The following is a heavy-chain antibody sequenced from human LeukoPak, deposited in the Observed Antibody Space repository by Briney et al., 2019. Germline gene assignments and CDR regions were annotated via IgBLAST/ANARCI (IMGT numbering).Heavy chain of an antibody. CDR3: ARAGSGSGWYFDY. D-gene: IGHD6-19*01. J-gene: IGHJ4*02. CDR2: ISPYNGNT. CDR1: GYDFTSVG. V-gene: IGHV1-18*01. Sequence: ASVKVSCKASGYDFTSVGITWVRRAPGQGLEWMGWISPYNGNTRYAQKFQGRVAMTTDTSTTTAYMELRGLRFNDTAVYYCARAGSGSGWYFDYWGQETLGTVSS.